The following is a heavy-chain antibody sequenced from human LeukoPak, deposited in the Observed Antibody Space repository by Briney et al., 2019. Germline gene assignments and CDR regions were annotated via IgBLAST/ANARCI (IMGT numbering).Heavy chain of an antibody. V-gene: IGHV3-23*01. J-gene: IGHJ4*02. CDR1: GFTFSSYA. Sequence: GGSLRLSCAASGFTFSSYAMSWVRQAPGKGLEWVSTISSTSDSTYFADFVKGRFTISRDNSKNTLYLQMNSLRAEDTAVYFCAKEGALVGATYFHYWGQGTLVTVSS. D-gene: IGHD1-26*01. CDR3: AKEGALVGATYFHY. CDR2: ISSTSDST.